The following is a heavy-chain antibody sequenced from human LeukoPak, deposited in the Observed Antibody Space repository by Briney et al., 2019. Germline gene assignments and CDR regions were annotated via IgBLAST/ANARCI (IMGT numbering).Heavy chain of an antibody. Sequence: SETLSLTCAVSGGSISSGSYYWSWIRQPAGKGLEWIGRIYTSGSTNYNPSLKSRVTISVDTSKNQFSLKLSSVTAADTAVYYCARHMDYDSSGYYFDYWGQGTLVTVSS. CDR2: IYTSGST. V-gene: IGHV4-61*02. J-gene: IGHJ4*02. CDR3: ARHMDYDSSGYYFDY. CDR1: GGSISSGSYY. D-gene: IGHD3-22*01.